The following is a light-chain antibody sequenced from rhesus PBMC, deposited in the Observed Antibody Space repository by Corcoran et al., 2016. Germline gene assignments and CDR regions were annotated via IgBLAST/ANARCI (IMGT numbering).Light chain of an antibody. CDR1: ENVNNY. J-gene: IGKJ4*01. Sequence: DIQMTQSPSSLSASVGDRVTITCRASENVNNYLHWYQQKPGKAPKLLIYKASTLQSGVPSRFSGSGSGTYCTLTISSLQPEDFATYYCQHSYGTPLTFGGGTKVELK. CDR2: KAS. V-gene: IGKV1-74*01. CDR3: QHSYGTPLT.